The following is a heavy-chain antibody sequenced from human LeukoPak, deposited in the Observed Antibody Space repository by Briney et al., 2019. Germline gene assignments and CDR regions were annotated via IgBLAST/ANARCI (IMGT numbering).Heavy chain of an antibody. D-gene: IGHD3-22*01. V-gene: IGHV4-4*07. J-gene: IGHJ4*02. CDR1: GGSISSYY. CDR2: IYTSGST. Sequence: SETLSLTCTVSGGSISSYYWSWIRQPAGKGLEWIGRIYTSGSTNYSPSLKSRVTMSVDTSKNQFSLTLSSVTAADTAVYYCARATYYYDSSGYYLFDYWGQGTLVTVSS. CDR3: ARATYYYDSSGYYLFDY.